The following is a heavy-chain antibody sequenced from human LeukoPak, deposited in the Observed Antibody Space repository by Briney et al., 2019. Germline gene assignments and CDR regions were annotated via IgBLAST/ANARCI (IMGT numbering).Heavy chain of an antibody. CDR3: ASRKYYYGSGSYYNYGMDA. CDR2: ISSSGSTI. V-gene: IGHV3-11*01. CDR1: GFTFSDYY. J-gene: IGHJ6*02. Sequence: GGSLRLSCAASGFTFSDYYMSWIRQAPGKGLEWVSYISSSGSTIHYADSVKGRFTISRDNAKNSLYLQMNSLRAEDTAVYYCASRKYYYGSGSYYNYGMDAWGQGTTVTVSS. D-gene: IGHD3-10*01.